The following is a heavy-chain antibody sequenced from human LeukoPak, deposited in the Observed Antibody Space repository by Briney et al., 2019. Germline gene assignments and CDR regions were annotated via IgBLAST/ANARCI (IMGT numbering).Heavy chain of an antibody. D-gene: IGHD6-19*01. CDR2: IRYDGTNQ. Sequence: GGSLRLSCVASEFMFSNYGMHWVRQAPNKGLEWVAFIRYDGTNQYYADSVRGRFTVSRDNSENTLYLQMNSLRAEDTAVYYCARGPTSRSSGWYVGSRSDYWGQGTLVTVSS. V-gene: IGHV3-30*02. J-gene: IGHJ4*02. CDR1: EFMFSNYG. CDR3: ARGPTSRSSGWYVGSRSDY.